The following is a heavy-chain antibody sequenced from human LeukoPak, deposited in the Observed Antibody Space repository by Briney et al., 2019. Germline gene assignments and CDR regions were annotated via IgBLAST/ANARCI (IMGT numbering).Heavy chain of an antibody. CDR1: GGAPCRDK. Sequence: AETLSLPCTESGGAPCRDKGWWILDPPRKRLERSGYIYTSGSTNYNPSLKGRVTMSLDTSKNQFSLKLTSVTAADTAVYYCARDASGWSGDYFDYWGQGILVTVSS. CDR2: IYTSGST. D-gene: IGHD6-19*01. J-gene: IGHJ4*02. CDR3: ARDASGWSGDYFDY. V-gene: IGHV4-4*09.